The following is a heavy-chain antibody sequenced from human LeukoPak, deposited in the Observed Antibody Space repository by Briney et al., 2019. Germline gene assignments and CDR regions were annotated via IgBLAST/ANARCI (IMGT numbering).Heavy chain of an antibody. CDR2: IRYGGSYK. D-gene: IGHD3-10*01. CDR1: GFTFSDFA. J-gene: IGHJ4*02. V-gene: IGHV3-30*02. CDR3: ARDRSVITMVRGVILDY. Sequence: GGSLRLSCAASGFTFSDFAMHWVRQAPGKGLEWVGFIRYGGSYKYYADSVKGRFTISRDNSKNTLYLQMNSLRAEDTAVYYCARDRSVITMVRGVILDYWGQGTLVTVSS.